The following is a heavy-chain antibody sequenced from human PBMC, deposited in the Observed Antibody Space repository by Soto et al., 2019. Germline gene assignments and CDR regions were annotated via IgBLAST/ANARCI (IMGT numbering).Heavy chain of an antibody. Sequence: QAHLVESGGGVVQHGGSLRLSCAASGFTFSSYAMHWVRQAPGKGLEWVALMWYDRSHTYYADSVKGRFNISRDESKNILFLHMGGLGAEDTAVYSCSRDRSWRTGYYSGIGVWGQGTTVTVS. CDR2: MWYDRSHT. D-gene: IGHD3-9*01. CDR3: SRDRSWRTGYYSGIGV. J-gene: IGHJ6*02. V-gene: IGHV3-33*01. CDR1: GFTFSSYA.